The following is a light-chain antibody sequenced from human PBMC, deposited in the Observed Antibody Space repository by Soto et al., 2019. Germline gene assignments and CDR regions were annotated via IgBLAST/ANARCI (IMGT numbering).Light chain of an antibody. J-gene: IGKJ1*01. CDR3: QPYGYSTWT. V-gene: IGKV3-20*01. Sequence: IVLTQSPDTLSLSAGERATLAGMPSQTVTSSHVAWFQQQPGQAPRLLIYDASSRATGIPDRFSGSGSGTDFSLTISRLEAEDVAVYYCQPYGYSTWTFGQGTK. CDR1: QTVTSSH. CDR2: DAS.